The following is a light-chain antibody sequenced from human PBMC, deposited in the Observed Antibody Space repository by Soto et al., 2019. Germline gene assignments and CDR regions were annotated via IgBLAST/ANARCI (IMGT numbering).Light chain of an antibody. V-gene: IGLV2-14*01. J-gene: IGLJ2*01. CDR2: EVS. CDR3: TSYTSSSTLV. CDR1: SSDVGGYNY. Sequence: QSALTQPASVSGSPGQSITISCTGTSSDVGGYNYVSWYQQHPGKAPKLMIYEVSNRPSGVSDRFSGSKSGNTASLIISGLPAEDEADYYCTSYTSSSTLVIGGGTKVTVL.